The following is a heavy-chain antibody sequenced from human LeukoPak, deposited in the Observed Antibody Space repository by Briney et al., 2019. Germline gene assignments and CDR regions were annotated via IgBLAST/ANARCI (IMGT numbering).Heavy chain of an antibody. Sequence: GGSLRLSCAASGFTFSSYSMNWVRQAPGKGLEWVSSISSSSSYIYYADSVKGRFTISRDNAKNSLYLQMNSLRAEDTAVYYCAREEDSYCGGDCYEGNWFDPWGQGTLSPSPQ. V-gene: IGHV3-21*04. J-gene: IGHJ5*02. D-gene: IGHD2-21*02. CDR2: ISSSSSYI. CDR1: GFTFSSYS. CDR3: AREEDSYCGGDCYEGNWFDP.